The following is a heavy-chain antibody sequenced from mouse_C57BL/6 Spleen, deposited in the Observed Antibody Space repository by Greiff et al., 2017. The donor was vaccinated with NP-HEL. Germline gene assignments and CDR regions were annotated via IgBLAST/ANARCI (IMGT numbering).Heavy chain of an antibody. Sequence: QVQLQQPGAELVRPGSSVKLSCKASGYTFTSYWMDWVKQRPGQGLEWIGNIYPSDSETHYNQKFKDKATLTVDKSSSTAYMQLSSLTSEDSAVYYCARGYYSNFYYFDYWGQGTTLTVSS. CDR3: ARGYYSNFYYFDY. D-gene: IGHD2-5*01. CDR1: GYTFTSYW. V-gene: IGHV1-61*01. CDR2: IYPSDSET. J-gene: IGHJ2*01.